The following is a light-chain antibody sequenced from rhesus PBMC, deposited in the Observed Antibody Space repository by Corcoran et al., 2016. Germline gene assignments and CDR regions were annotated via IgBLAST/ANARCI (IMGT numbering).Light chain of an antibody. CDR1: ILAKYC. Sequence: SYVLTQPPSVSVSLGQTAKITSTGDILAKYCAHWYQQKPGPAPVLVIYKDIDRPSGIPERFSGSSSGTTVTLTITGAQAEDEADYYCYSGDDNQDFFGGGTKLTVL. J-gene: IGLJ6*01. V-gene: IGLV3S16*01. CDR2: KDI. CDR3: YSGDDNQDF.